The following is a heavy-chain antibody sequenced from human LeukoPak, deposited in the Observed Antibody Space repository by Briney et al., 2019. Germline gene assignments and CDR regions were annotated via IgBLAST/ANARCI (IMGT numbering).Heavy chain of an antibody. CDR2: IYTNDNT. CDR3: TREFDY. V-gene: IGHV3-53*01. J-gene: IGHJ4*02. CDR1: GFXXSSNX. Sequence: GSXXLXXAASGFXXSSNXXSXVRQAPGKGLEWVSVIYTNDNTYYADSAKGRFTISRDNSKNTLYLQMNSLRAEDTAMYYCTREFDYWGQGTLVTVSS.